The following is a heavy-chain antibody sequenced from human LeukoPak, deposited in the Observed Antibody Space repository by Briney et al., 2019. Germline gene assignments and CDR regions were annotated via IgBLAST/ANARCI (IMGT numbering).Heavy chain of an antibody. CDR1: GFTFSSYG. CDR2: FYRGDST. Sequence: GGSLRLSCAASGFTFSSYGMHWVRQAPGKGLEWVSFFYRGDSTYYAESVRGRFTISRDNSKNTLYLLMNSLIPEDTAVYYCAREVVSTPSYFDSWGQGTLVTVSS. V-gene: IGHV3-53*01. CDR3: AREVVSTPSYFDS. J-gene: IGHJ4*02. D-gene: IGHD2-15*01.